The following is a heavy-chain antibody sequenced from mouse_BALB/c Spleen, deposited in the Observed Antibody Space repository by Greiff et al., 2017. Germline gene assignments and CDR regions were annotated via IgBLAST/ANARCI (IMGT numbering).Heavy chain of an antibody. CDR3: ARSAYYGSSYFDY. D-gene: IGHD1-1*01. Sequence: EVQLQESGPGLVKPSQSLSLTCTVTGYSINSDYAWNWIRQFPGNKLEWMGYISYSGSTSYNPSLKSRISITRDTSKNQFFLQLNSVTTEDTATYYGARSAYYGSSYFDYWGQGTTLTVSS. J-gene: IGHJ2*01. CDR1: GYSINSDYA. V-gene: IGHV3-2*02. CDR2: ISYSGST.